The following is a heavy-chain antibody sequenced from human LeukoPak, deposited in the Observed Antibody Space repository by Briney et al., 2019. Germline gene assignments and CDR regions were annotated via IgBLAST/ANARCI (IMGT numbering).Heavy chain of an antibody. CDR2: ISYDGSNK. J-gene: IGHJ6*02. D-gene: IGHD6-19*01. V-gene: IGHV3-30-3*01. CDR1: GFTFSSYA. Sequence: GGSLRLSCAASGFTFSSYAMHLVRQAPGKGLEWVAVISYDGSNKYYADSVKGRFTISRDNSKNTLYLQMNSLRAEDTAVYYCARENGYSSGWPLAYYYYYGMDVWGQGTTVTVSS. CDR3: ARENGYSSGWPLAYYYYYGMDV.